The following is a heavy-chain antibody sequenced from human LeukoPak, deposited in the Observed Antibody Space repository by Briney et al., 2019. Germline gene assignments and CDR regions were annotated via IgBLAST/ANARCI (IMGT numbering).Heavy chain of an antibody. Sequence: GGALRLSCVASGFTFSSYEMNWVRQAPGKGLEWVSYISSSGSSIYYADSVMGRFTISRDNAKHSLYLQMNTLRAEDTAVYYCARDLNRYGSGTSDYWGQGTLVTVSS. CDR2: ISSSGSSI. J-gene: IGHJ4*02. CDR1: GFTFSSYE. V-gene: IGHV3-48*03. CDR3: ARDLNRYGSGTSDY. D-gene: IGHD3-10*01.